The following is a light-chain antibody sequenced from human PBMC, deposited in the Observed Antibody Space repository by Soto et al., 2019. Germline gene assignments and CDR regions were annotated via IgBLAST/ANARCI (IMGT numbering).Light chain of an antibody. CDR1: QDIRND. CDR3: LQDNNYPWT. CDR2: AAS. V-gene: IGKV1-6*01. J-gene: IGKJ1*01. Sequence: AIQMTQSPSSLSASVGDRVTITCRASQDIRNDLGWYQQRLGKAPKLLIYAASNLHSGVPSRLRGSGSGTHFTLTIRGLQPEDIATYFCLQDNNYPWTFGQGTKGAIK.